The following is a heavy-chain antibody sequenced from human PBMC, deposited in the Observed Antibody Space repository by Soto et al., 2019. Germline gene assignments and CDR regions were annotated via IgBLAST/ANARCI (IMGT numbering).Heavy chain of an antibody. V-gene: IGHV1-69*11. J-gene: IGHJ6*02. Sequence: QVHLVQSGTEVKKPGSSVKVSCKASGGTFSSSGFSWVRQAPGQGLEWMGMIVPSLDTTNYAQKFQASVTITADDATCTAYMELRSLRSEDTAVYYCARWPQPRYTADPYAVDVWGQGTRVIVSS. D-gene: IGHD3-16*02. CDR1: GGTFSSSG. CDR3: ARWPQPRYTADPYAVDV. CDR2: IVPSLDTT.